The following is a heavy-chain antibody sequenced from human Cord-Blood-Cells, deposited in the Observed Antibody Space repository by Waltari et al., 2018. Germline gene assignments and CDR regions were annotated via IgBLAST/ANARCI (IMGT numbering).Heavy chain of an antibody. CDR2: IYPGDSDT. Sequence: EVQLVQSGAEVKKPGASLKISCKGSGYSFTSYWIGWVRQMPGKGLEWMGIIYPGDSDTRYSPSFQGQVTISADKSISTAYLQWSSLKASDTAMYYCARTYYDFWSGYDAFDIWGQGTMVTVSS. CDR1: GYSFTSYW. J-gene: IGHJ3*02. D-gene: IGHD3-3*01. CDR3: ARTYYDFWSGYDAFDI. V-gene: IGHV5-51*01.